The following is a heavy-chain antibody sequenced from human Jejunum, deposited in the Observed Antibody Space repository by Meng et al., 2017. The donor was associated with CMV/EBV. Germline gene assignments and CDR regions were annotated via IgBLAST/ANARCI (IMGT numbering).Heavy chain of an antibody. V-gene: IGHV3-74*01. J-gene: IGHJ4*02. Sequence: LKFSCAASGFSFSRYWMHWVRQAPGKGPVWVSHINSDGSKTNYADSVKGRFTISRDNAKNTVYLEMNSLRAEDTAVYYCARWVDYLGQGTLVTVSS. CDR2: INSDGSKT. CDR1: GFSFSRYW. CDR3: ARWVDY.